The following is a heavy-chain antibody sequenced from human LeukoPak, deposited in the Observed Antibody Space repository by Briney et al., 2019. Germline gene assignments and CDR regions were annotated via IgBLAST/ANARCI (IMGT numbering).Heavy chain of an antibody. D-gene: IGHD6-6*01. J-gene: IGHJ5*02. CDR2: ISYDGSNK. CDR3: ARELAARHRYNWFDP. CDR1: GFTFSDYT. Sequence: GGSLRLSCAASGFTFSDYTMHWVRQAPGKGLEWVAVISYDGSNKYYADSVKGRFTISRDNSKNTLYLQMNSLRAEDTAVYYCARELAARHRYNWFDPWGQGTLVTVSS. V-gene: IGHV3-30-3*01.